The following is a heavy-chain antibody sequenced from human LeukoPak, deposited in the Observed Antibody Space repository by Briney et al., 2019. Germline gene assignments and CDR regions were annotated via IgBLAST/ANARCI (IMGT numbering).Heavy chain of an antibody. J-gene: IGHJ3*02. CDR3: ARYTRGAFDI. D-gene: IGHD2-2*02. Sequence: PGGSLRLSCAASGFTFDDYAVHWVRQAPGKGLEWVSGISWNSGSIGYADSVKGRFTISRDNAKNSLYLQMNSLRAEDTALYYCARYTRGAFDIWGQGTMVTVSS. CDR1: GFTFDDYA. CDR2: ISWNSGSI. V-gene: IGHV3-9*01.